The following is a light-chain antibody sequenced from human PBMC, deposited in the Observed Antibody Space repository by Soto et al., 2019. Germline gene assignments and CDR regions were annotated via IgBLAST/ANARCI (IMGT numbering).Light chain of an antibody. CDR2: EVS. J-gene: IGLJ1*01. Sequence: QSVLTQPASVSGSPGQSITISCTGTSSDVGSYNLVSWYQQHPRKAPKLMIYEVSKRPSGVSNRFSGSKSGNTASLTISGLQAEDEADYYCCSYAGSSTHYVFGTGTKVTVL. V-gene: IGLV2-23*02. CDR3: CSYAGSSTHYV. CDR1: SSDVGSYNL.